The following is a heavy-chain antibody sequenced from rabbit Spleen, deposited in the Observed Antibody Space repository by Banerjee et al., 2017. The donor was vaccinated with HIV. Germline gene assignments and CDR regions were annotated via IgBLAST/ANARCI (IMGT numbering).Heavy chain of an antibody. CDR2: IDPGFGNT. Sequence: QLKESGGGLVQPGGSLKLSCRASGFDFISYYMSWVRQAPGTGLEWIGYIDPGFGNTHHASWVNGRFTISSHNAQNTLYLQLNSLTAADTATYFCARYVSFSGYSHYFDLWGQGTLVTVS. CDR1: GFDFISYY. V-gene: IGHV1S7*01. J-gene: IGHJ4*01. D-gene: IGHD1-1*01. CDR3: ARYVSFSGYSHYFDL.